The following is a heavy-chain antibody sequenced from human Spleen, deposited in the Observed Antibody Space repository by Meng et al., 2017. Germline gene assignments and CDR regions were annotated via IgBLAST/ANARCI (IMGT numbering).Heavy chain of an antibody. J-gene: IGHJ4*02. V-gene: IGHV3-30*03. Sequence: GESLKISCEASGFTLRSCGMHWVRQAPGKGLEWVAVISYDGSNKYYADSVKGRFTISRDNSKNTLYLQMNSLRAEDTAVYYCARDLIAAAFFGMDFDYWGQGTLVTVSS. D-gene: IGHD6-13*01. CDR3: ARDLIAAAFFGMDFDY. CDR1: GFTLRSCG. CDR2: ISYDGSNK.